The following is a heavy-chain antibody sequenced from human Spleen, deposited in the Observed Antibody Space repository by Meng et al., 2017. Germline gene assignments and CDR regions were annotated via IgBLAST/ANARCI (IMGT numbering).Heavy chain of an antibody. CDR3: ARATGREDYDY. CDR2: INPNSGNT. CDR1: GYTFTGYY. D-gene: IGHD1-14*01. J-gene: IGHJ4*02. V-gene: IGHV1-8*03. Sequence: ASVKVSCKASGYTFTGYYMHWVRQAPGQGLEWMGWINPNSGNTGYAQKFQGRVTITRNTSISTAYMELSSLRSEDTAVYYCARATGREDYDYWGQGTLVTFSS.